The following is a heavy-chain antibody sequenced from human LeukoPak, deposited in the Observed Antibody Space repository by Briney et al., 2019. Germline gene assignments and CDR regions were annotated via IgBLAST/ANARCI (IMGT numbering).Heavy chain of an antibody. CDR2: IKSKTDGGTI. V-gene: IGHV3-15*01. Sequence: GGSLRLSCAASGFTFSDAWMSWARQARGKGLEWVGRIKSKTDGGTIDYAAPVKGRFTISRDDSKNTLYLQMNSLKSEDTAVYYCSSLAMMRGVMPFDYWGQGTLVTVSS. J-gene: IGHJ4*02. CDR1: GFTFSDAW. D-gene: IGHD3-10*01. CDR3: SSLAMMRGVMPFDY.